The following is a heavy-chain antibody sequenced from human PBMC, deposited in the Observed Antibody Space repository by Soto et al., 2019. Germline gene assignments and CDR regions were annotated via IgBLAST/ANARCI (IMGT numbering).Heavy chain of an antibody. CDR1: AFTFSSYR. D-gene: IGHD3-10*01. Sequence: EVQLVESGGGLVKPGGSLRLSCAASAFTFSSYRMTWVRQAPGKGLEWVSSISSSSTYIYYADSVKGRFTISRDNAKNSLYLQMNSLRAEDTAVYYCARIGVSGTWDIDYWCQGTLLTVSS. CDR3: ARIGVSGTWDIDY. J-gene: IGHJ4*02. V-gene: IGHV3-21*01. CDR2: ISSSSTYI.